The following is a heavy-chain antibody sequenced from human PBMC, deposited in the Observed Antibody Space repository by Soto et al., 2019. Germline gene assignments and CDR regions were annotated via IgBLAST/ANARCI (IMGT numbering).Heavy chain of an antibody. CDR2: IYRSGTT. CDR3: ARKSDALASKPPDY. V-gene: IGHV4-39*01. D-gene: IGHD6-19*01. CDR1: GGSVTSRDYY. Sequence: QLQLQESGPGLVKPSETLSLTCTVSGGSVTSRDYYWGWIRQPPGKGLEGIGSIYRSGTTSCNPSLKSRVTISVDTSKNQFSLKLTSLTAADTAVYYCARKSDALASKPPDYWGQGTLVIVSS. J-gene: IGHJ4*02.